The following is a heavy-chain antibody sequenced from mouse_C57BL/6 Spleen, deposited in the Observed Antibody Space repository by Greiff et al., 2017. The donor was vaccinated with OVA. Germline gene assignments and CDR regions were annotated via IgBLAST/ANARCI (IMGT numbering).Heavy chain of an antibody. V-gene: IGHV1-82*01. CDR1: GYAFSSSW. CDR2: IYPGDGDT. Sequence: QVQLQQSGPELVKPGASVKISCKASGYAFSSSWMNWVKQRPGKGLEWIGRIYPGDGDTNYNGKFKGKATLTADKSSSTAYMQLSSLTSEDSAVYFCARHKLGDYFDYWGQGTTHTVSS. J-gene: IGHJ2*01. D-gene: IGHD4-1*01. CDR3: ARHKLGDYFDY.